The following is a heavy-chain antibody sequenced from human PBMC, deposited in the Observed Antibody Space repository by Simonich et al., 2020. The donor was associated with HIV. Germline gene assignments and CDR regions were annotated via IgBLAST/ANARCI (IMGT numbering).Heavy chain of an antibody. CDR2: IYHSGST. CDR3: AREGGGYCSSTSCRYYYYGMDV. D-gene: IGHD2-2*01. J-gene: IGHJ6*02. Sequence: QVQLQESGPGLVKPSETLSLTCAVSGYSISSGYYWGWIRQPPGKGLEWIGSIYHSGSTYYNPSLKSRVTISVDTSKNQFSLKLSSVTAADTAVYYCAREGGGYCSSTSCRYYYYGMDVWGQGTTVTVSS. V-gene: IGHV4-38-2*02. CDR1: GYSISSGYY.